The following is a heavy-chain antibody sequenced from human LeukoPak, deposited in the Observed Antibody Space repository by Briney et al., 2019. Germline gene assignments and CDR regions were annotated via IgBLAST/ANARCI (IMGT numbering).Heavy chain of an antibody. CDR1: GGSISSSSYY. Sequence: SETLSLTCTVSGGSISSSSYYWGWIRQPPGKGLEWIGSIYYSGSTYYNPSLKSRVTISVDTSKNQFSLKLSSVTAADTAVYYCARGGSEWELLDAFDIWGQGTMVTVSS. V-gene: IGHV4-39*07. D-gene: IGHD1-26*01. CDR2: IYYSGST. CDR3: ARGGSEWELLDAFDI. J-gene: IGHJ3*02.